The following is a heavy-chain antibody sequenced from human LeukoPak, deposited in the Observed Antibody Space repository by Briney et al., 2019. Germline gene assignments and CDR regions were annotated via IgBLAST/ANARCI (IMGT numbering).Heavy chain of an antibody. V-gene: IGHV1-18*01. D-gene: IGHD3-10*01. J-gene: IGHJ4*02. CDR3: ARLAYYYGSGSYESG. Sequence: ASVKVSCKASGYTFTSYGISWVRQAPGQGLEWMGWISAYNGNTNYAQKFQGRVTMTRDTSISTAYMELSRLRSDDTAVYYCARLAYYYGSGSYESGWGQGTLVTVSS. CDR1: GYTFTSYG. CDR2: ISAYNGNT.